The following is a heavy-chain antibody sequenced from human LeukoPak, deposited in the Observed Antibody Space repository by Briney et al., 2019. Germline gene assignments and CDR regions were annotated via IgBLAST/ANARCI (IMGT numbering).Heavy chain of an antibody. CDR2: IYYSGST. V-gene: IGHV4-59*01. D-gene: IGHD3-22*01. Sequence: SETLSLTCTVSGGSISSYYWSWIRQPPGKGLEGIGYIYYSGSTNYTPSLKSRVTISVDTSKNQFSLKRSSVTAADTAVYYCARGVLGYGSSGSDAFDIWGQGTMVTVSS. J-gene: IGHJ3*02. CDR1: GGSISSYY. CDR3: ARGVLGYGSSGSDAFDI.